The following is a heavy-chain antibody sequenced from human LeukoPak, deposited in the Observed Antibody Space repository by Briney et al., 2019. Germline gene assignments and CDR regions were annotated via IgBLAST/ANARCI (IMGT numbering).Heavy chain of an antibody. V-gene: IGHV1-46*01. D-gene: IGHD3-22*01. Sequence: ASVKVSCKASGGTFSSYAISWVRQAPGQGLEWMGMIYPRDGSTSYAQKFQGRVTVTRDTSTSTVHMELSGLRSEDTAVYYCATYYYDSSGYYYFYYWGQGTLVTVSS. CDR2: IYPRDGST. CDR1: GGTFSSYA. J-gene: IGHJ4*02. CDR3: ATYYYDSSGYYYFYY.